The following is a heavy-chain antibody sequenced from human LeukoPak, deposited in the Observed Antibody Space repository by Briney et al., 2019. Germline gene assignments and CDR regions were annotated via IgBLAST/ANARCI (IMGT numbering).Heavy chain of an antibody. CDR3: TTADCSGGSCYSPGTAFDI. V-gene: IGHV3-15*01. Sequence: GGSLRLSCAASGFTFSNAWMSWVRQAPGKGLEWVGRIKSKTDGGTTDYAAPVKGRFTISRDDSKNTLYPQMNSLKTEDTAVYYCTTADCSGGSCYSPGTAFDIWGQGTMVTVSS. J-gene: IGHJ3*02. CDR2: IKSKTDGGTT. CDR1: GFTFSNAW. D-gene: IGHD2-15*01.